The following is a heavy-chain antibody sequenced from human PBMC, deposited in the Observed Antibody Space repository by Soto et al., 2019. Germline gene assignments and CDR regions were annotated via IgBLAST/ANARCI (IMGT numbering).Heavy chain of an antibody. Sequence: SETLSLTCTVSNGSLSSNYWSWIRQSPGKGLEWIGNIYYSGSTNYNPSLRSRVTMSVDTSKNQFTLKLSSVTAADTGVYFCARSFMVPVDFFDSWGQGXLVTVYS. CDR2: IYYSGST. CDR3: ARSFMVPVDFFDS. J-gene: IGHJ4*02. V-gene: IGHV4-59*01. CDR1: NGSLSSNY. D-gene: IGHD3-10*01.